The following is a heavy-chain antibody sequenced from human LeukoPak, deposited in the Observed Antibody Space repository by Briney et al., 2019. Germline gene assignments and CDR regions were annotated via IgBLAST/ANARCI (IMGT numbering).Heavy chain of an antibody. CDR1: GGTFSSDA. CDR3: VVGDDILTGYPTDPDYYYYYGMDV. J-gene: IGHJ6*04. V-gene: IGHV1-69*13. D-gene: IGHD3-9*01. CDR2: IIPIFGTA. Sequence: GASVKVSCKASGGTFSSDAISWVRQAPGQGLEWMGGIIPIFGTANYAQKFQGRVTITADESTSTAYMELSSLRSEDTAVYYCVVGDDILTGYPTDPDYYYYYGMDVWGKGTTVTVSS.